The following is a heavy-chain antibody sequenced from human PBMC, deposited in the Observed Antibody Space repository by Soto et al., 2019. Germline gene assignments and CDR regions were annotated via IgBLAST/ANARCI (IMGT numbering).Heavy chain of an antibody. V-gene: IGHV3-13*05. Sequence: EVQLVESGGGLAQPGGSLRLSCAASGFTIRNYDMHRVRQTTGKGLEWVSGIGDIDDPYYADSVKGRFTISREIAKNSLYLQMDGLRAGDSAVYYCARGPPRVRERTYYYRMDVWGQGITVTVSS. CDR2: IGDIDDP. D-gene: IGHD3-10*01. CDR3: ARGPPRVRERTYYYRMDV. CDR1: GFTIRNYD. J-gene: IGHJ6*02.